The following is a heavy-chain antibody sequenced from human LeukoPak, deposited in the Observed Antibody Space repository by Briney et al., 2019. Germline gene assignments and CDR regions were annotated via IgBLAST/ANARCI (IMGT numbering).Heavy chain of an antibody. CDR2: IIPIFGTA. V-gene: IGHV1-69*13. Sequence: SVKVSCKASGGTFSSYAISWVRQAPGQGLEWMGGIIPIFGTANYAQKFQGKVTITADESTSTAYMELSSLRSEDTAVYYCARSFLWFGELFAAFDIWGQGTMVTVSS. CDR1: GGTFSSYA. CDR3: ARSFLWFGELFAAFDI. J-gene: IGHJ3*02. D-gene: IGHD3-10*01.